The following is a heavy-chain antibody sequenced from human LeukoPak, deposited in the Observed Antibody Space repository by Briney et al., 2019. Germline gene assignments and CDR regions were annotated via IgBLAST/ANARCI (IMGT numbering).Heavy chain of an antibody. Sequence: TGGSLRLSCTASGFTFSSYAMNWVRQAPGKGLEWVSGISGGGGSTYHADSVKGRFTISRDNSKNTLYLQMNSLRAEDTAVYYCAKGRDGYNNYWGQGTLVTVSS. CDR1: GFTFSSYA. CDR3: AKGRDGYNNY. J-gene: IGHJ4*02. D-gene: IGHD5-24*01. V-gene: IGHV3-23*01. CDR2: ISGGGGST.